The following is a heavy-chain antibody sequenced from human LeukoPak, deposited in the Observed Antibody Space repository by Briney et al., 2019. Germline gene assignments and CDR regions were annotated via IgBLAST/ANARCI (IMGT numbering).Heavy chain of an antibody. CDR1: GFTFSICA. CDR2: ISGSGGST. J-gene: IGHJ4*02. Sequence: GGSLRLSWAASGFTFSICAISWVRQAPGKGLEWVSAISGSGGSTYYADSVKGRFTISRDNSKNTLYLQMNSLRAEDTAVYYCAVAVVVGQDYWGQGTLVTVSS. CDR3: AVAVVVGQDY. V-gene: IGHV3-23*01. D-gene: IGHD2-15*01.